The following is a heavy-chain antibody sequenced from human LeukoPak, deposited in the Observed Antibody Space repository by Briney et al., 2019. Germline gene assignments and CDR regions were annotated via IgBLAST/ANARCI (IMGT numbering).Heavy chain of an antibody. CDR2: ISWNSGSI. CDR1: GFTFDDYA. V-gene: IGHV3-9*01. J-gene: IGHJ5*02. Sequence: PGGSLRLSCAASGFTFDDYAMHWVRQAPGKGLEWVSGISWNSGSIGYADSVEGLFTISRDNAKNSLYLQMNSLRAEDTALYYCAKGPTYTAYPNWFDPWGQGTLVTVSS. D-gene: IGHD1-14*01. CDR3: AKGPTYTAYPNWFDP.